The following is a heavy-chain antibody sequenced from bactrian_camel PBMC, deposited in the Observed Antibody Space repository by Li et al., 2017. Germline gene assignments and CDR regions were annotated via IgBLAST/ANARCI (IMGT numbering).Heavy chain of an antibody. CDR2: IRRDGAA. CDR3: AAEVERSEYWGSYCSWAH. V-gene: IGHV3S53*01. J-gene: IGHJ4*01. CDR1: QYNNNDCR. D-gene: IGHD6*01. Sequence: HVQLVESGGGSEQAGGSLQLSCAAAQYNNNDCRLGWYRQSPGKEREKVSTIRRDGAATYTDSVKGRFTISQDNAKNTLYLQMNSLKTEDTGVYYCAAEVERSEYWGSYCSWAHWGQGTQVTVS.